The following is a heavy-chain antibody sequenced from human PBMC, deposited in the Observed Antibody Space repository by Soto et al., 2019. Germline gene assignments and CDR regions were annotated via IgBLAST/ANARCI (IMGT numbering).Heavy chain of an antibody. CDR1: GGSFSGYY. V-gene: IGHV4-34*01. J-gene: IGHJ6*03. D-gene: IGHD3-10*01. CDR3: ARGLILCYGELCRREDHYYYMDV. Sequence: QVQLQQWGAGLLKPSETLSLTCAVYGGSFSGYYWSWLRQPPGQGLEWIGEINDSGSTNYNPSLKSRVTISVDSSKRQFSLKLSSVTAAAKAVYYCARGLILCYGELCRREDHYYYMDVWGKATKVTVSS. CDR2: INDSGST.